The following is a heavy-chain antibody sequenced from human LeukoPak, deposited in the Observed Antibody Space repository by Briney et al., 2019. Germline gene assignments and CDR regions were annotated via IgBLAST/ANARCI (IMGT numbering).Heavy chain of an antibody. D-gene: IGHD4-23*01. V-gene: IGHV4-59*01. CDR1: GASISSYY. J-gene: IGHJ4*02. Sequence: SETLSLTCTVSGASISSYYWTWIRQPPRKGLEWIGSIYYSGSTNYNPSLKSRVTISVDTSKSQFSLKLSSVTAADTAVYYCARGDGLDYGGILDYWGQGTLVTISS. CDR2: IYYSGST. CDR3: ARGDGLDYGGILDY.